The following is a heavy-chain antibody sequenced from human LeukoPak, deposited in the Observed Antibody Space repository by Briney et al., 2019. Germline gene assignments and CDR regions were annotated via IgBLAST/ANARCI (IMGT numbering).Heavy chain of an antibody. V-gene: IGHV3-23*01. CDR2: ISGSGDST. Sequence: GGSLRLSCAASGFTFSSYAMSWVRQAPGKGLEWLSAISGSGDSTFCSDSVKGRFTISRDNSKNTLFLQMNRLRAEDTGVYYCAKWSPYGGDPGYWGQGTLVTVSS. D-gene: IGHD4-23*01. J-gene: IGHJ4*02. CDR1: GFTFSSYA. CDR3: AKWSPYGGDPGY.